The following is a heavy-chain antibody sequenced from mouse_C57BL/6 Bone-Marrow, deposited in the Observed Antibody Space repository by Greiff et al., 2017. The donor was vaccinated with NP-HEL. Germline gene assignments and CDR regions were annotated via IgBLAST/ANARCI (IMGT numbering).Heavy chain of an antibody. CDR3: AGGGYYATWFAY. J-gene: IGHJ3*01. CDR1: GYTFTSYW. D-gene: IGHD2-3*01. V-gene: IGHV1-55*01. Sequence: QVQLQQPGAELVKPGASVKMSCKASGYTFTSYWITWVKQRPGQGLEWIGDIYPGSGSTNYNEKFKSKATLTVDTSSSTAYMQLSSLTSEDSAVYYCAGGGYYATWFAYWGQGTLVTVSA. CDR2: IYPGSGST.